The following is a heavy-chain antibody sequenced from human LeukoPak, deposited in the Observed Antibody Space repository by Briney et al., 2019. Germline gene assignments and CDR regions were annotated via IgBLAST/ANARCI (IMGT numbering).Heavy chain of an antibody. CDR2: ISHDGSNK. D-gene: IGHD1-1*01. J-gene: IGHJ4*02. CDR1: GLTFRNYG. CDR3: ASQRGDYATGYFDH. V-gene: IGHV3-30*03. Sequence: PGGSLRLSCAASGLTFRNYGMHWVRQAPGKGLEWVAIISHDGSNKYYADSVRGRFTISKDNSQNTLYLQMNSLRAEDTAVYYCASQRGDYATGYFDHWGQGTLVTVSS.